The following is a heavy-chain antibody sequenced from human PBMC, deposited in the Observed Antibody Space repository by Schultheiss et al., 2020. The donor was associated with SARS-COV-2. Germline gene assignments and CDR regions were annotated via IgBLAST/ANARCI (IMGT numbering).Heavy chain of an antibody. D-gene: IGHD3-3*01. CDR3: ASFVSYYYYMDV. J-gene: IGHJ6*03. CDR1: GDSISSTNYH. Sequence: GSLRLSCTVSGDSISSTNYHFGWIRQPPGRGLEWIGIVYYTGNTFYNPSLNSRVTISLDTSKSQFSLKLGSVTASDTAVYYCASFVSYYYYMDVWGKGTTVTVSS. CDR2: VYYTGNT. V-gene: IGHV4-39*01.